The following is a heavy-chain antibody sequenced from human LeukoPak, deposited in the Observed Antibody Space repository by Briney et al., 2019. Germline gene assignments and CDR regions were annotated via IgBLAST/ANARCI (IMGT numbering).Heavy chain of an antibody. CDR1: GFTFSDYW. J-gene: IGHJ4*02. V-gene: IGHV3-7*01. D-gene: IGHD1-26*01. Sequence: GESLKISCAPSGFTFSDYWMSWVRQAPGKGLEWVANIKQDGNEIYYVDSVKGRFTSSRDNAKNSLYLQMNSLRAEDTAVYCCTIAEGRARPTYWGQGTLVTVSS. CDR3: TIAEGRARPTY. CDR2: IKQDGNEI.